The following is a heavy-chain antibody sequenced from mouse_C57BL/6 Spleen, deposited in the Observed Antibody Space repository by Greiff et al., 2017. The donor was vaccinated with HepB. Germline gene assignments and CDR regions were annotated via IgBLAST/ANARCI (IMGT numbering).Heavy chain of an antibody. J-gene: IGHJ1*03. V-gene: IGHV1-62-2*01. Sequence: QVQLKQSGAELVKPGASVKLSCKASGYTFPEYTIHWVKQRSGQGLEWIGVFYPGSSSIKYNEKFKDNSTLTADKSSSTVYMELSSVTSDDSAVYYCARGPYSDPCFGVWGTGTTVTVSS. D-gene: IGHD2-13*01. CDR3: ARGPYSDPCFGV. CDR2: FYPGSSSI. CDR1: GYTFPEYT.